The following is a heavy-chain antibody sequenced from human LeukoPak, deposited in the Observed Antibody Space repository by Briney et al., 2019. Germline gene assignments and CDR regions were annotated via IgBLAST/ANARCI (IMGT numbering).Heavy chain of an antibody. J-gene: IGHJ4*01. CDR2: ISPYTGAT. CDR1: GYTFTSDG. V-gene: IGHV1-18*01. Sequence: GASVKVSCKASGYTFTSDGITWVRQAPGQGLEWMGWISPYTGATNYPQKFQGRVTMTTDTSTRTAYMEVRSLRSDDTAVYYCARRRSDGVTDYWAQGTLVTVSS. D-gene: IGHD2-8*01. CDR3: ARRRSDGVTDY.